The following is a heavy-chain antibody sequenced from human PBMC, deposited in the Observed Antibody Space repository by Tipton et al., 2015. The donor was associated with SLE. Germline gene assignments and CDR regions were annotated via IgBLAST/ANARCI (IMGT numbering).Heavy chain of an antibody. CDR3: ARDHGSGSYYNPHWFDP. D-gene: IGHD3-10*01. V-gene: IGHV4-38-2*02. CDR2: IYHSGST. Sequence: LRLSCAVSGYSISSGYYWGWIRQPPGKGLEWIGSIYHSGSTYYNPSLKSRVTISVDTSKNQFSLKLSSVTAADTAVYYCARDHGSGSYYNPHWFDPWGQGTLVTVSS. CDR1: GYSISSGYY. J-gene: IGHJ5*02.